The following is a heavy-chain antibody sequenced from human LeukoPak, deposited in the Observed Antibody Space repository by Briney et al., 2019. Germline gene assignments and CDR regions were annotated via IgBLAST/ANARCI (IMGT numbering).Heavy chain of an antibody. D-gene: IGHD3-10*01. V-gene: IGHV1-3*01. Sequence: ASVKVSCNASGYTFTNYAMHWVRQAPGQRLEWMGWISPDNGNIKYSQMFQGRVTITRDTSASTAYMELSSLRSEDTAVYYCTIRGVTACLDPWGQGTLVTVSS. CDR3: TIRGVTACLDP. CDR1: GYTFTNYA. J-gene: IGHJ5*02. CDR2: ISPDNGNI.